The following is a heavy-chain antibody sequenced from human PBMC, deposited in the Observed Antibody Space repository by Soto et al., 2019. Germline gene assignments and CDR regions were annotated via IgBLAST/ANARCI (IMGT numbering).Heavy chain of an antibody. CDR2: IYPGDSDP. D-gene: IGHD3-22*01. J-gene: IGHJ6*02. CDR1: AYSFTRYW. CDR3: ARLHYDCSGYYYHYAMHV. V-gene: IGHV5-51*01. Sequence: GESLKISCKGSAYSFTRYWIGWVRQMPVKGLEWMGIIYPGDSDPRYSPSFQGQVTISADKSISTAYLQWSSLKASDTAMYYCARLHYDCSGYYYHYAMHVCGQGTTVTVSS.